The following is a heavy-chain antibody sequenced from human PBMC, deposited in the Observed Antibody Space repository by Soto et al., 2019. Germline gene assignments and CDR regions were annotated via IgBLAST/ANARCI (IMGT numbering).Heavy chain of an antibody. J-gene: IGHJ4*02. V-gene: IGHV3-30-3*01. CDR1: GFTFSSYA. CDR2: ISYDGSNK. CDR3: ARARTNYDY. Sequence: ESGGGVVQPGRSLRLSCAASGFTFSSYAMHWVRQAPGKGLEWVAVISYDGSNKYYADSVKGRFTISRDNSKNTLYLQMNSLRAEDTAVYYCARARTNYDYWGQGTLVTVSS. D-gene: IGHD3-3*01.